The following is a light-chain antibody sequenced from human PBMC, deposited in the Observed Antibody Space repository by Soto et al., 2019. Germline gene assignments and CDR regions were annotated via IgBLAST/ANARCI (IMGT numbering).Light chain of an antibody. V-gene: IGKV3-15*01. CDR1: QSVGGSR. CDR2: DAS. CDR3: QQYNNWPLT. Sequence: ETVLTQSPGTLSLSPGERATLSCRASQSVGGSRIAWYQQKPGQAPRLLIYDASTRATGIPARYSGSGSGTEFNFTISSLQSEDFAVYFCQQYNNWPLTFGAGTKVDIK. J-gene: IGKJ4*01.